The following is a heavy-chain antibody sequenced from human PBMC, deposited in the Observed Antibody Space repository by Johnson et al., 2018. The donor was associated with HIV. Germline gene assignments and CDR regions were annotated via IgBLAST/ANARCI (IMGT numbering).Heavy chain of an antibody. V-gene: IGHV3-30*18. J-gene: IGHJ3*02. CDR1: GFSFSKFY. CDR2: ISYDGSNK. Sequence: QVQLVESGGGLVQPGGSPRLSCAASGFSFSKFYMSWVRQAPGKGLEWVAVISYDGSNKYYADSVKGRFTISRDNPKNTLYLQMNSLRAEDTAVYYCAKLGGGDGFDIWGQGTMVTVSS. CDR3: AKLGGGDGFDI. D-gene: IGHD2-21*01.